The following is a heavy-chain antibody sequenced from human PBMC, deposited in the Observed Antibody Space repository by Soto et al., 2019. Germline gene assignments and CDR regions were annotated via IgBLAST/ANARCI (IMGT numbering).Heavy chain of an antibody. CDR3: ARDRVPYILTGYTGWFDP. CDR1: GFTFSSYV. D-gene: IGHD3-9*01. CDR2: IWYDGSNK. Sequence: PGGSLRVSCAASGFTFSSYVMHWVRQSPGKGLEWVAVIWYDGSNKYYADSVKGRFTISRDNSKNTLYLQMNSLRAEDTAVYYCARDRVPYILTGYTGWFDPWGQGTLVTVSS. J-gene: IGHJ5*02. V-gene: IGHV3-33*01.